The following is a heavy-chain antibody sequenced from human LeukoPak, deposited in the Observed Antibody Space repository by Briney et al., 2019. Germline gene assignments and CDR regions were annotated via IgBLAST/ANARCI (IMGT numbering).Heavy chain of an antibody. Sequence: ASVKVSCKASGYTFTCYYMHWVRQAPGQGLEWMGWINPNSGGTNYAQKFQGRVTMTRDTSISTAYMELSRLRSDDTAVYYCARESADTWIQLSFWGQGTLVTVSS. J-gene: IGHJ4*02. D-gene: IGHD5-18*01. CDR1: GYTFTCYY. V-gene: IGHV1-2*02. CDR3: ARESADTWIQLSF. CDR2: INPNSGGT.